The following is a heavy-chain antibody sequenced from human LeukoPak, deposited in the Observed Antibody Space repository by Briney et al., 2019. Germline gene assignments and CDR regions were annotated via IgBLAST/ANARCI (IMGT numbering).Heavy chain of an antibody. CDR2: IIPILGTA. V-gene: IGHV1-69*13. D-gene: IGHD6-6*01. CDR1: GGTFSSYG. Sequence: SVKVSCKASGGTFSSYGISWVRQAPGQGIEWMGGIIPILGTANYAQKFQGRVTITADESTSTAYMELSSLRSGDTAVYYFARPYSSSSYYYGMDVCGQGTTVTVSS. J-gene: IGHJ6*02. CDR3: ARPYSSSSYYYGMDV.